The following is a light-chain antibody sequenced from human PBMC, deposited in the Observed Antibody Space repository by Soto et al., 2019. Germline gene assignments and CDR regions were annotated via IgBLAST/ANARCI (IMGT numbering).Light chain of an antibody. V-gene: IGKV3-20*01. Sequence: EIVLTQSPGTLSLSPGERATLSCRASQSVSSSYLAWYQQKPGQAPRLLIYGASSRATGIPDRFSGSGSGTKFTLTISRLEPEDFALYYCHQYGSSPYTFGQGTKLEIK. CDR3: HQYGSSPYT. CDR2: GAS. J-gene: IGKJ2*01. CDR1: QSVSSSY.